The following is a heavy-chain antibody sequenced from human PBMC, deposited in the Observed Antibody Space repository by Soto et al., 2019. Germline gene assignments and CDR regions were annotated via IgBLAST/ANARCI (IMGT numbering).Heavy chain of an antibody. J-gene: IGHJ4*02. D-gene: IGHD3-22*01. CDR3: AREDYYESSGYYGYFDY. V-gene: IGHV1-18*01. Sequence: QVQLVQSGAEVKKPGASVKVSCKASGYTFTSYGISWVRQAPGQGLEWMGWISAYNGNTNYAQKLQGRVTMTTDTSTSTAYMELRSLRSDDTAVYYCAREDYYESSGYYGYFDYWGQGTLVTVSS. CDR1: GYTFTSYG. CDR2: ISAYNGNT.